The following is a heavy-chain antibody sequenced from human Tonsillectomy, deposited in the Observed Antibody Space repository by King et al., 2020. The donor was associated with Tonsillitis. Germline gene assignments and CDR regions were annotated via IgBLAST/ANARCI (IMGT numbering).Heavy chain of an antibody. CDR3: ASAERTAAGGIYYFDY. J-gene: IGHJ4*02. V-gene: IGHV3-7*03. CDR2: IKQDGSEK. CDR1: GFTFSSYW. Sequence: VQLVESGGGLVQPGGSLRLSCAASGFTFSSYWMSWVRQAPGKGLEWVANIKQDGSEKHYVDSVKGRFTISRDNAKNSLYLQMNILRAEDTAVYYCASAERTAAGGIYYFDYWGQGTLVSVSS. D-gene: IGHD6-13*01.